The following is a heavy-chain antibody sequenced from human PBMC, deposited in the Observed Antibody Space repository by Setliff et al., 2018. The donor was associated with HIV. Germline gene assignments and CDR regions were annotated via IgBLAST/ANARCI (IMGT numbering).Heavy chain of an antibody. CDR2: IYHSGST. V-gene: IGHV4-38-2*01. D-gene: IGHD6-19*01. Sequence: KPSETLSLTCAVSGYSISSGYYWGWIRQPPGKGLEWIGTIYHSGSTYYNPSLKSRLTISVDTSKNQFSLKLNSVTAADTAVYYRARVRGSSGWYVFDYWGQGTLVTVSS. J-gene: IGHJ4*02. CDR1: GYSISSGYY. CDR3: ARVRGSSGWYVFDY.